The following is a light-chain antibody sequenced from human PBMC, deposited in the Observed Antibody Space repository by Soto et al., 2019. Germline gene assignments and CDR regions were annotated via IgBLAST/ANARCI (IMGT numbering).Light chain of an antibody. CDR2: RNN. CDR1: TSNIGSNY. CDR3: TGWDASLSGWV. V-gene: IGLV1-47*01. J-gene: IGLJ3*02. Sequence: QSVLTQPPSTSGTPGQRVTISCSGTTSNIGSNYVFWYQHLPGTAPKLLIHRNNERPSGVPDRFSASKSGTSASLAISGLRAEDEADYYCTGWDASLSGWVFGGGTKLTVL.